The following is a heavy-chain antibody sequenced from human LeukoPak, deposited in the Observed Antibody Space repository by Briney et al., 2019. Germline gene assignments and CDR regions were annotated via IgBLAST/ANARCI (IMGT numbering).Heavy chain of an antibody. CDR3: ASLEMDWGAFDI. J-gene: IGHJ3*02. Sequence: SESLSLTCTVSGGSISSYYWSWIRQPPGKGLEWLGYIYYSGSTNYNPSLKSRVTISVDTSKNQFSLKLSSVTAADTAVYYCASLEMDWGAFDIWGQGTMVTVSS. V-gene: IGHV4-59*08. CDR2: IYYSGST. D-gene: IGHD3/OR15-3a*01. CDR1: GGSISSYY.